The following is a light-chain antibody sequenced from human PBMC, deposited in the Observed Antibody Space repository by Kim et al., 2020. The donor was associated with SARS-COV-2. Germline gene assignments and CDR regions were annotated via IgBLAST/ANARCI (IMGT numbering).Light chain of an antibody. CDR1: SGRIASNY. J-gene: IGLJ3*02. Sequence: GETVTIPRTRRSGRIASNYVQWYQPRPGRSPTTVIYEDNQRPSGVPDRFSGSIDSPSNSASLTISGMKTEDEADYYCQSYDSSNWVFGGGTQLTVL. CDR3: QSYDSSNWV. V-gene: IGLV6-57*01. CDR2: EDN.